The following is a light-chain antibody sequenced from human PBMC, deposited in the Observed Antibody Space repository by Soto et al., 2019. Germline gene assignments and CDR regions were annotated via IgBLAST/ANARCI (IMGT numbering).Light chain of an antibody. CDR2: GAS. J-gene: IGKJ3*01. Sequence: DIQMTQSPSSLSASVGDRVTITCRASQGISGYLAWYQQKPGKVPKLLIYGASTLQSGVPSPCSGSGSGTDFTLSISSLQPEDVATYYCQKYNSAPLTFGPGTKVDIK. CDR1: QGISGY. CDR3: QKYNSAPLT. V-gene: IGKV1-27*01.